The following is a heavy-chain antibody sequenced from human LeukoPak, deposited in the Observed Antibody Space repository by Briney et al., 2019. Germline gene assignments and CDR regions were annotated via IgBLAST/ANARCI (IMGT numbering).Heavy chain of an antibody. V-gene: IGHV3-48*02. Sequence: GGSLRLSCAVSGFTFSRYSMNWVRQAPGKGLEWLSYISSSSSTIYYADSVKGRFTISRDNAKNSLCLQMNSLRDEDTAVYYCATNLAIHFDYWGQGTLVNVSS. CDR2: ISSSSSTI. CDR3: ATNLAIHFDY. J-gene: IGHJ4*02. CDR1: GFTFSRYS. D-gene: IGHD2-21*01.